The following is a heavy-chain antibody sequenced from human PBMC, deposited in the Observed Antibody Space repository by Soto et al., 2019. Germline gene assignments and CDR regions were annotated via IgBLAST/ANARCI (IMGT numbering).Heavy chain of an antibody. J-gene: IGHJ3*02. CDR1: GGSISSGDYY. CDR3: ASMEGVATINSDDAFDI. CDR2: IYYSGST. V-gene: IGHV4-30-4*01. D-gene: IGHD5-12*01. Sequence: SETLSLTCTVSGGSISSGDYYWSWIRQPPGKGLEWIGYIYYSGSTYYNPSLKSRVTISVDTSKNQFSLKLSSVTAADTAVYYCASMEGVATINSDDAFDIWGQGTMVTV.